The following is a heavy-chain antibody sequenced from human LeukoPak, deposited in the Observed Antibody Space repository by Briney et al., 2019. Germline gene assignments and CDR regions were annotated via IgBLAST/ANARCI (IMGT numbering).Heavy chain of an antibody. CDR2: INHSGST. J-gene: IGHJ4*02. Sequence: PSETLSLTCAVYGGSFSGYYWSWIRQPPGKGLEWIGEINHSGSTNYNPSLKSRVTISVDTSKNQLSLKLSSVTAADTAVYYCAREYDSLDYWGQGTLVTVSS. CDR1: GGSFSGYY. CDR3: AREYDSLDY. D-gene: IGHD3-22*01. V-gene: IGHV4-34*01.